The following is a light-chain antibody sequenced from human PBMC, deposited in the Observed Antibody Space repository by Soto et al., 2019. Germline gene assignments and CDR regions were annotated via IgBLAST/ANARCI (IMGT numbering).Light chain of an antibody. V-gene: IGLV2-23*02. J-gene: IGLJ2*01. CDR1: SSDVGGYDL. CDR2: DVS. Sequence: HSVLTQPASVSGSPGQPITISCTGTSSDVGGYDLVSWYQRHPGKAPKLIIYDVSKRPSGVPDRFSGSKSGNTAPLTISGLQAEDEADYYCCSYAGLYVVFGGGTKVTVL. CDR3: CSYAGLYVV.